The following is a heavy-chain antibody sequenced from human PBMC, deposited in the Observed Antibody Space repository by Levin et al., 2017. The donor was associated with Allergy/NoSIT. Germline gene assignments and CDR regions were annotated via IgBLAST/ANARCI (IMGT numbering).Heavy chain of an antibody. CDR3: ARHPHVAATGNYYFDY. V-gene: IGHV4-59*08. CDR2: IYHSGNT. J-gene: IGHJ4*02. D-gene: IGHD6-13*01. CDR1: GGSMSNYF. Sequence: GSLRLSCTVSGGSMSNYFWSWIRQPPGKGLEWIGYIYHSGNTNSIPSLKSRVTISVDTSKNQFSLKLNSVTAADTAIYYCARHPHVAATGNYYFDYWGQGILVTVSS.